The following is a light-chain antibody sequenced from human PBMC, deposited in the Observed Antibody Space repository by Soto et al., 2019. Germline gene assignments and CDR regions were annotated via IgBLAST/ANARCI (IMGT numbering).Light chain of an antibody. Sequence: DIQKTQSPSTLSASVGDRVTITCRASQSISSWLAWYQQKPGKAPKLLIYKASSLESGVPSRFSGSGSGTAFTLTISSLQPDDFATYYCQQYNSYWTFGQGTKVEIK. J-gene: IGKJ1*01. V-gene: IGKV1-5*03. CDR2: KAS. CDR3: QQYNSYWT. CDR1: QSISSW.